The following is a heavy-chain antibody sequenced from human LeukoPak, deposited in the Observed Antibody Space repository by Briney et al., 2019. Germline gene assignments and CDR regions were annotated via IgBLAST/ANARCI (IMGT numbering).Heavy chain of an antibody. CDR2: IHYSGRT. CDR1: GGSISSYY. Sequence: KPSETLSLTCTVSGGSISSYYWSWIRQAPGKGLEWIACIHYSGRTKYNPSLQSRVTISLDTSQNHFSLQLHSVTAADTAVYYCARLHDYDNSGDPDTFDIWGQGTMVTVSS. D-gene: IGHD3-22*01. CDR3: ARLHDYDNSGDPDTFDI. J-gene: IGHJ3*02. V-gene: IGHV4-59*01.